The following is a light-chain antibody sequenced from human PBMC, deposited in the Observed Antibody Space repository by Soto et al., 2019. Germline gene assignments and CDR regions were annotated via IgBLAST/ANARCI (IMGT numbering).Light chain of an antibody. CDR3: QQYGSSFWT. J-gene: IGKJ1*01. CDR2: GAS. V-gene: IGKV3-20*01. CDR1: QSVSSSY. Sequence: EIVLTQSPGTLSLSPGERATLSCRASQSVSSSYLAWYQQKPGQAPRLLIYGASSGATGIPDRFSGSGSGTDFTLTISRLGPEDFAVYYCQQYGSSFWTFGQGTKV.